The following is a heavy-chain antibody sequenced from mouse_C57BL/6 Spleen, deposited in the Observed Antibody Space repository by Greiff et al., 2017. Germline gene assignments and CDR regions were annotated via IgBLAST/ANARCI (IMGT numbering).Heavy chain of an antibody. CDR3: AKCGLGYFDV. J-gene: IGHJ1*03. D-gene: IGHD1-1*02. Sequence: VQLQQSGPELVKPGASVKISCKASGYTFTDYYMDWVKQSHGKSLEWIGDINPNNGGTIYNQKFKGKATLTVDKSSSTAYLELRSLTSEDTAVYYCAKCGLGYFDVWGTGTTVTVSS. V-gene: IGHV1-18*01. CDR2: INPNNGGT. CDR1: GYTFTDYY.